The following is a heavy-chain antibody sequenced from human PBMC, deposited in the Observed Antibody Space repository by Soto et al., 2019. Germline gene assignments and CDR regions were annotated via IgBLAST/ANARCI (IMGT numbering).Heavy chain of an antibody. CDR3: ARRNVATITNWFDP. V-gene: IGHV4-39*01. D-gene: IGHD5-12*01. CDR2: IYYSGST. Sequence: SETLSLTCTVSGGSISSSSYYWGWIRHPPGKGLEWIGSIYYSGSTYYNPSLKSRVTISVDTSKNQFSLKLSSVTAADTAVYYCARRNVATITNWFDPWGQGTLVTVSS. CDR1: GGSISSSSYY. J-gene: IGHJ5*02.